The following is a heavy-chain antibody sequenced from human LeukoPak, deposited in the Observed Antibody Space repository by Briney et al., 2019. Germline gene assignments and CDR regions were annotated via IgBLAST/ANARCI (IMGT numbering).Heavy chain of an antibody. V-gene: IGHV3-30*02. CDR2: IRYDGSQK. D-gene: IGHD3-16*01. Sequence: GGSLRLSCAASGFSFSNCGMHWVRQAPGKGLEWVAYIRYDGSQKYYGDSVKGRFTISRDNSKNTVYLQMNSLRDEDTAVYYCARDLLSLPHKYFDSWGQGTLVTVSS. CDR1: GFSFSNCG. J-gene: IGHJ4*02. CDR3: ARDLLSLPHKYFDS.